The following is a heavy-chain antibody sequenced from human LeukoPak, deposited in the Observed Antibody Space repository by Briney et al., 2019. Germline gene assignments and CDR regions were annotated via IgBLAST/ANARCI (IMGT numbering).Heavy chain of an antibody. CDR3: ARSPVAVAGSNWFDP. V-gene: IGHV6-1*01. CDR2: TYYRSKWYN. J-gene: IGHJ5*02. Sequence: SQTLSLTCAISVDSVASNSAAWNWIRRPPSKGLEWLGRTYYRSKWYNDYAVSVKSRITINPDTSKNQFSLQLNSVTPEDTAGYYCARSPVAVAGSNWFDPWGQGTLVTVSS. CDR1: VDSVASNSAA. D-gene: IGHD6-19*01.